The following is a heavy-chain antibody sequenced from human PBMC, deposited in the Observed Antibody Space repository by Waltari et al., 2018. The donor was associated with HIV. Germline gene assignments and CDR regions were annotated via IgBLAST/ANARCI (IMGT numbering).Heavy chain of an antibody. V-gene: IGHV4-39*01. CDR2: IYYSGYT. J-gene: IGHJ4*02. Sequence: HLQLQQSGPGLVKASGTLSLTCTVSGGSISVTSHYWPWIRQPPGKGLDWMGSIYYSGYTYYNPSLKSRVTMSVDTSRDQFSLRLSSVTAADTALYYCARHDYSNNWYPDDFDNWGQGTLVTVSS. D-gene: IGHD6-13*01. CDR1: GGSISVTSHY. CDR3: ARHDYSNNWYPDDFDN.